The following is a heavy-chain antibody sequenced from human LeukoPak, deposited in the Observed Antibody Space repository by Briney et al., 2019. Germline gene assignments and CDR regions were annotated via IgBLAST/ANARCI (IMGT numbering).Heavy chain of an antibody. V-gene: IGHV4-34*01. D-gene: IGHD6-6*01. CDR1: GGSFSGYY. Sequence: SSETLSLTCAVYGGSFSGYYWSWIRQPPGKGLEWIGEINHSGSTYYNPSLKSRVTISVDTSKNQFSLKLSSVTAADTAVYYCARHGVQQLVGYFDYWGQGTLVTVSS. J-gene: IGHJ4*02. CDR2: INHSGST. CDR3: ARHGVQQLVGYFDY.